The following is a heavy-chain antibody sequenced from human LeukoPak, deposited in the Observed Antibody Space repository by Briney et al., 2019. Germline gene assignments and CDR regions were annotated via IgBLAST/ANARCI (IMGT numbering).Heavy chain of an antibody. D-gene: IGHD3-22*01. Sequence: GGSLRLSCAASGFTVSSNYMSWVRQAPGKGLEWVSVIYSGGSTYYADSVKGRFTISRHNSKNTLYLQMNSLRAEDTAVYYCAREIALRVYYDSSGYLFDPWGQGTLVTVSS. CDR1: GFTVSSNY. V-gene: IGHV3-53*04. CDR2: IYSGGST. J-gene: IGHJ5*02. CDR3: AREIALRVYYDSSGYLFDP.